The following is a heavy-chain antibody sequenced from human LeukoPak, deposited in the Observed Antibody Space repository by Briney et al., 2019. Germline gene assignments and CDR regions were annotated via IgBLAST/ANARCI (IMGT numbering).Heavy chain of an antibody. CDR2: INHSGST. Sequence: SETLSLTCAVYGGSFSGYYWSWIRQPPGKGLEWIGEINHSGSTNYNPSLKSRVTISVDTSKNQFSLKLSSVTAADTAVYYCARRFWIGDAFDIWGQGTMVTVPS. V-gene: IGHV4-34*01. CDR3: ARRFWIGDAFDI. J-gene: IGHJ3*02. D-gene: IGHD3-3*01. CDR1: GGSFSGYY.